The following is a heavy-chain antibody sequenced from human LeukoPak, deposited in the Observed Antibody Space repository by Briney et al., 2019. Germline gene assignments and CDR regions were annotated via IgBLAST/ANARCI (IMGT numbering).Heavy chain of an antibody. Sequence: GESLKISCKGSGYSFTNYWIGWVRQMPGKGLEWMGIIYSGDSDTRYSPSFQGHVTISVDKSISTAYLQWSNLKASDTAMYYCARNLEAYSSSWGFDPWGQGTLVTVSS. CDR2: IYSGDSDT. CDR3: ARNLEAYSSSWGFDP. V-gene: IGHV5-51*01. CDR1: GYSFTNYW. D-gene: IGHD6-6*01. J-gene: IGHJ5*02.